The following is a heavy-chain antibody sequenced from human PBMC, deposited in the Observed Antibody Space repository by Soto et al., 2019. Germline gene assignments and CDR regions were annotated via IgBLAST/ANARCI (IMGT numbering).Heavy chain of an antibody. Sequence: ALVMVSSTYSGYTFSTYVITCVLQALGQELKMMGRISGYNGRTTYALKFQGRVSLTSDTSTNTVYMELSSLRSEDTAVYYCARAGENYGSGTFSPPLRYYFNSWGQGTLVTVSS. CDR2: ISGYNGRT. CDR1: GYTFSTYV. CDR3: ARAGENYGSGTFSPPLRYYFNS. V-gene: IGHV1-18*01. J-gene: IGHJ4*02. D-gene: IGHD3-10*01.